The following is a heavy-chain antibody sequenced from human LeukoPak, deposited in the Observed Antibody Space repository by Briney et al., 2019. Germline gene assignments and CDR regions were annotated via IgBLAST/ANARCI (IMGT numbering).Heavy chain of an antibody. J-gene: IGHJ4*02. CDR3: ARGGALIAAADSD. CDR2: IYSGGST. Sequence: GGSLRLSCAASGFTVSSNYMSWVRQAPGKGLEWVSVIYSGGSTYYADSVKGRFTISRDNSKNTLYLQMNSLRAEDTAVYYCARGGALIAAADSDWGQGTLVTVSS. CDR1: GFTVSSNY. V-gene: IGHV3-53*01. D-gene: IGHD6-13*01.